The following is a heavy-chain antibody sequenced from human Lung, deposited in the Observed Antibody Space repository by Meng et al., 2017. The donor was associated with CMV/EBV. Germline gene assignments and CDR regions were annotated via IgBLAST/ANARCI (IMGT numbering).Heavy chain of an antibody. D-gene: IGHD3-10*01. V-gene: IGHV1-69*05. CDR1: FSSYA. J-gene: IGHJ4*02. CDR2: IIPISATP. CDR3: ARGGPEAGGEMPTRGFDH. Sequence: FSSYALGLVRQAPGQGLEWMGGIIPISATPNYPQKFQGRVTITTDESTTTAYMELSSLRSEDTGVYYCARGGPEAGGEMPTRGFDHWGPGTLVTVSS.